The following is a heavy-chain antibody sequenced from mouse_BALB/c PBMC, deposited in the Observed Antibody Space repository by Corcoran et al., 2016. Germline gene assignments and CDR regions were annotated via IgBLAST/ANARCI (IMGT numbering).Heavy chain of an antibody. CDR3: AREAGAMDS. CDR1: GYSFTGYY. Sequence: EVQLQQSGPELVKPGTSVKISCTASGYSFTGYYMHWVKQSHVKSLEWIGRINPYNGATTYNQNFKDKANLTVDKSSSTAYMELHSLTSEDSAVYYGAREAGAMDSWGQGTSVTVSS. V-gene: IGHV1-18*01. CDR2: INPYNGAT. J-gene: IGHJ4*01.